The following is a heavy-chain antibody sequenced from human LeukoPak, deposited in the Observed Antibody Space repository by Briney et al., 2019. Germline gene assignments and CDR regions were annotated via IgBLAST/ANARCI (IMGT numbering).Heavy chain of an antibody. CDR2: INQDGSEK. CDR1: GFTFSSYA. J-gene: IGHJ4*02. Sequence: GRSLRLSCAASGFTFSSYAMHWVRQAPGKGLEWVANINQDGSEKYYVDSVKGRFTISRDNAKNSLYLQMDSLRAEDTAVFYCARGVGGADYWGQGTLVTVSS. D-gene: IGHD2-21*01. CDR3: ARGVGGADY. V-gene: IGHV3-7*01.